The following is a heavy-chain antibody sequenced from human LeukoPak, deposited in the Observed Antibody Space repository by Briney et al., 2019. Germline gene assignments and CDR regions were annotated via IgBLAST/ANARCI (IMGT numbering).Heavy chain of an antibody. Sequence: ASVKVSCKASGHTFTGYYMYWVRQAPGQGLEWMGWINPNSGGTNYAQKFQGRVTMTRDTSISTAYMELSRLRSDDTAVYYCARGRTKEQLAPDWDWFDPWGQGTLVTVSS. CDR3: ARGRTKEQLAPDWDWFDP. J-gene: IGHJ5*02. CDR2: INPNSGGT. V-gene: IGHV1-2*02. D-gene: IGHD6-6*01. CDR1: GHTFTGYY.